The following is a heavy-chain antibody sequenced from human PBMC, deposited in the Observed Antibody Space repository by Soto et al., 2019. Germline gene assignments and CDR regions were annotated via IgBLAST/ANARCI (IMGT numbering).Heavy chain of an antibody. CDR3: AKRYVISSGYGRHEYYYYGMDV. J-gene: IGHJ6*02. V-gene: IGHV3-23*01. CDR2: ISGSGGST. Sequence: VSLRLSCTASGFTISSYAMSCIRQAPGKGLEWVSAISGSGGSTYYADSVKGRFTISRDNSKNTLYLQMNSLRAEDTAVYYCAKRYVISSGYGRHEYYYYGMDVCGQGTMVTVSS. D-gene: IGHD3-22*01. CDR1: GFTISSYA.